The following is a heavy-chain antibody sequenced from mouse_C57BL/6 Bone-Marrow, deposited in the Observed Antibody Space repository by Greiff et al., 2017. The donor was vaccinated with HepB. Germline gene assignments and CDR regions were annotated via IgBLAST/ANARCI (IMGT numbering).Heavy chain of an antibody. CDR3: ARECYYGGRGDWYFDV. V-gene: IGHV5-6*01. CDR2: ISSGGSYT. CDR1: GFTFSSYG. J-gene: IGHJ1*03. Sequence: VHVKQSGGDLVKPGGSLKLSCAASGFTFSSYGMSWVRQTPDKRLEWVATISSGGSYTYYPDSVKGRFTISRDNAKNTLYLQMSSLKCEDTAMYYCARECYYGGRGDWYFDVWGRGTAVTVTA. D-gene: IGHD1-1*01.